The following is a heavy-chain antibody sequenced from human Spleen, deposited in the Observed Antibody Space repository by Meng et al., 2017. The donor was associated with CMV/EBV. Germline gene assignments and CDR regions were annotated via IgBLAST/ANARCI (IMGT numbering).Heavy chain of an antibody. CDR3: TTAVPAASEYYYYYGMDV. J-gene: IGHJ6*02. CDR2: IKSKTDGGTT. CDR1: NAW. Sequence: NAWMSWVRQAPGKGLEWVGRIKSKTDGGTTDYAAPVKGRFTISRDDSKNTLYLQMNSLKTEDTAVYYCTTAVPAASEYYYYYGMDVWGQGTTVTVSS. D-gene: IGHD2-2*01. V-gene: IGHV3-15*01.